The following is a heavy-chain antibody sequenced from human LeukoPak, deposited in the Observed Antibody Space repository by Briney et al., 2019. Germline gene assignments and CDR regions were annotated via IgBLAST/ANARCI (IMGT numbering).Heavy chain of an antibody. J-gene: IGHJ4*02. CDR2: IYSGSNT. CDR1: GFTVSSNF. V-gene: IGHV3-53*01. CDR3: ARGHADYSGSWYGRFDY. D-gene: IGHD6-13*01. Sequence: GGSLRLSCAASGFTVSSNFLSWVRQAPGKGLEWVSVIYSGSNTYYADSVKGRFTISRDSSKNTLYLQMNGLRAEDTAVYYCARGHADYSGSWYGRFDYWGQGTLVTVSS.